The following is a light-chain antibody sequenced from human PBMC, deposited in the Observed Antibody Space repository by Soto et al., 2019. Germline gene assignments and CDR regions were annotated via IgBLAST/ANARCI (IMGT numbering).Light chain of an antibody. CDR3: QQANSLPYT. CDR2: GSS. CDR1: QAIRND. V-gene: IGKV1-17*01. Sequence: DIQMTQSPSSLSASVGDRVTITCRASQAIRNDLAWYQQKPGRAPKRLIYGSSSLQSGVPSRFSGRGSGTDFTLTISSLQPEDFATYYCQQANSLPYTFGQGTKLEIK. J-gene: IGKJ2*01.